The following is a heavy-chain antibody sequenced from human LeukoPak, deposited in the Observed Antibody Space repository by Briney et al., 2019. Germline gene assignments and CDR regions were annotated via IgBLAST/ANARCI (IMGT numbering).Heavy chain of an antibody. J-gene: IGHJ4*02. Sequence: GGSPRLSCLASEFTLSSYIMHWVRQAPGKGLEYVSAISNNGGSTYYADSVKGRFTISRDNSKNTLYLQMNSLRPEDTAVYYCVRSVTTLSDFHNWGQGTLVTVSS. CDR2: ISNNGGST. D-gene: IGHD4-17*01. CDR1: EFTLSSYI. CDR3: VRSVTTLSDFHN. V-gene: IGHV3-64D*09.